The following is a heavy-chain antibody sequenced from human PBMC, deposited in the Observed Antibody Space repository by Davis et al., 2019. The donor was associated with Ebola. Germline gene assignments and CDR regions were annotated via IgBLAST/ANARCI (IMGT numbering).Heavy chain of an antibody. CDR1: GFTFSTYS. J-gene: IGHJ4*02. CDR3: ARDYYDSSAYDY. Sequence: GESLKISCAASGFTFSTYSMSWVRQAPGKGLEWVSSISSDSDYIYYADSAKGRFTISRDNAKNSLYLQMNSLRAEDTAVYYCARDYYDSSAYDYWGPGTLVTVSS. V-gene: IGHV3-21*04. CDR2: ISSDSDYI. D-gene: IGHD3-22*01.